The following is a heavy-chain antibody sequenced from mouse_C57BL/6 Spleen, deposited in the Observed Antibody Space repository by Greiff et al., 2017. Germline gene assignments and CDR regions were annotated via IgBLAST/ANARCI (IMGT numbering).Heavy chain of an antibody. D-gene: IGHD2-4*01. CDR2: INPSNGGT. CDR3: ARSSYYDYDDYAMDY. V-gene: IGHV1-53*01. Sequence: VQLQQSGTELVKPGASVKLSCKASGYTFTSYWMHWVKQRPGQGLEWIGNINPSNGGTNYNEKFKSKATLTVDKSSSTAYMQLSSLTSEDSAVYYCARSSYYDYDDYAMDYWGQGTSVTVSS. J-gene: IGHJ4*01. CDR1: GYTFTSYW.